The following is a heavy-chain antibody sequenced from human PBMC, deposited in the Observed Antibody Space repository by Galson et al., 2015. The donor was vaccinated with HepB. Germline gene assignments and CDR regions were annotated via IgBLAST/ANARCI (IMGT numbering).Heavy chain of an antibody. J-gene: IGHJ3*02. CDR2: IIPIFGTA. Sequence: SVKVSCKASGGTFSSYAISWVRQAPGQGLEWMGGIIPIFGTANYAQKFQGRVTITADESTSTAYMELSSLRSEDTAVYYCASTDTKYCSSTSCYFAFDIWGQGTMVTVSS. CDR1: GGTFSSYA. CDR3: ASTDTKYCSSTSCYFAFDI. D-gene: IGHD2-2*01. V-gene: IGHV1-69*13.